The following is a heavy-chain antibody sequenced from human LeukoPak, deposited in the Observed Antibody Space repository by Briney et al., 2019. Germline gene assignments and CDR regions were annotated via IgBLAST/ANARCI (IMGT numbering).Heavy chain of an antibody. CDR2: ISGIGDNT. CDR3: GSARLN. CDR1: GFTSSNYP. Sequence: PGGSLRLSCTASGFTSSNYPMMWIRQAPGKGLEWVSGISGIGDNTKYADSVKGRFTISRDNSKNTLYLQLNSLKVEDTAVYFCGSARLNWGQGTRVTVSS. V-gene: IGHV3-23*01. D-gene: IGHD3-16*01. J-gene: IGHJ4*02.